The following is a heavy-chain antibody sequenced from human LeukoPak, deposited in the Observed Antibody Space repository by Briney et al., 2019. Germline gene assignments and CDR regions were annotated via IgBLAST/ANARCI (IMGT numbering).Heavy chain of an antibody. D-gene: IGHD1-7*01. CDR2: ISSSSSYI. V-gene: IGHV3-21*01. J-gene: IGHJ4*02. Sequence: GGSLRLSCAASGFTFSSYSMNWVRQAPGKGLEWVSSISSSSSYIYYADSVKGRFTISRDNAKNSLSLQMNSLRAEDTAVYYCARESEDWNYDYWGQGTLVTVSS. CDR1: GFTFSSYS. CDR3: ARESEDWNYDY.